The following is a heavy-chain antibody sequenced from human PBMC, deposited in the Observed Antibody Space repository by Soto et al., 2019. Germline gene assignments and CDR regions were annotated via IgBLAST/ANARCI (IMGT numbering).Heavy chain of an antibody. D-gene: IGHD3-10*01. CDR1: GDTFTFYS. J-gene: IGHJ4*02. Sequence: QVQLVQSGAEVKRPGSSVKVSCKASGDTFTFYSINWVRQAPGLGLEWMGRIKPILSMSNYAQRFQGRVTMTADKSTSTAYMELSSLRSEDTAIYYCASSYGSGYRAFDYWGQGAMANVAS. CDR2: IKPILSMS. V-gene: IGHV1-69*02. CDR3: ASSYGSGYRAFDY.